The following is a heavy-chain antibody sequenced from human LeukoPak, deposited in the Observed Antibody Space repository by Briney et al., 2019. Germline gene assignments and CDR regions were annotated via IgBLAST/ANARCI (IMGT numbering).Heavy chain of an antibody. CDR1: GFTFDDYA. CDR2: ISWNSGNI. Sequence: GGSLRLSCVASGFTFDDYAMHWVRQAPGKGLEWVSSISWNSGNIGYADSVKGRFTISRDNAKNSLYLQMNSLRAEDMALYYCTKDRGKYSSSSGLDCWGQGTLVTVSS. CDR3: TKDRGKYSSSSGLDC. V-gene: IGHV3-9*03. J-gene: IGHJ4*02. D-gene: IGHD6-6*01.